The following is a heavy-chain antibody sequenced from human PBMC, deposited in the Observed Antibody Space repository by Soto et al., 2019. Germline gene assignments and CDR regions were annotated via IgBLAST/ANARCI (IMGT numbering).Heavy chain of an antibody. CDR2: ISGGGDRA. V-gene: IGHV3-23*01. J-gene: IGHJ2*01. CDR1: GFTFINYA. CDR3: ARKVLGSTSRPDWWYFDL. D-gene: IGHD2-2*01. Sequence: EVQLLESEGGLVQPGGSLRLSCVGSGFTFINYAMNWVRQTPGKGLEWVSTISGGGDRAFDADTVKGRFTISRDNSKNTVNLQMNSLRADDTAVYYCARKVLGSTSRPDWWYFDLWGRGT.